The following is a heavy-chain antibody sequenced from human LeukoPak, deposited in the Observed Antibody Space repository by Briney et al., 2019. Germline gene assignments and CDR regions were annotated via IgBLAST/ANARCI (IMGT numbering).Heavy chain of an antibody. D-gene: IGHD4-17*01. V-gene: IGHV5-51*01. CDR1: GYSFTNYW. CDR2: IYPGDSDT. Sequence: GESLKISCKGSGYSFTNYWIGWVRQMPGKGLEWMGIIYPGDSDTRYSPSFQGQVTISADKSISTAYLQWSSLKASDTAMYYCAMCYGDYVWYFQHWGQGTLVTVSS. CDR3: AMCYGDYVWYFQH. J-gene: IGHJ1*01.